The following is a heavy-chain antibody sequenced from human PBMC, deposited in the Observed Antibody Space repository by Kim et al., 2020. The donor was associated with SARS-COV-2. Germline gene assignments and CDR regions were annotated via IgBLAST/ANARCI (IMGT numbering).Heavy chain of an antibody. CDR3: AKHLGYCSSTSCYTGAFDI. D-gene: IGHD2-2*02. Sequence: GGSLRLSCAASGFTFSSYAMSWVRQAPGKGLEWVSAISGSGGSTYYADSVKGRFTISRDNSKNTLYLQMNSLRAEDTAVYYCAKHLGYCSSTSCYTGAFDIWGQGTMVTVSS. V-gene: IGHV3-23*01. J-gene: IGHJ3*02. CDR1: GFTFSSYA. CDR2: ISGSGGST.